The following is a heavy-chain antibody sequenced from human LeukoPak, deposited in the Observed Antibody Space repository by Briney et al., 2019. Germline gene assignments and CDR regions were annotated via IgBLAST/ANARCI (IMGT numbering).Heavy chain of an antibody. V-gene: IGHV4-59*08. CDR3: ARHPPYGDGVTFDY. D-gene: IGHD4-17*01. CDR1: GGSISSYY. CDR2: IYYSGST. Sequence: SETLSLTCTVSGGSISSYYWSWIRQPPGKGLERIGYIYYSGSTNYNPSLKSRVTISVDTSKNQFSLKLSSVTAADTAVYYCARHPPYGDGVTFDYWGQGTLVTVSS. J-gene: IGHJ4*02.